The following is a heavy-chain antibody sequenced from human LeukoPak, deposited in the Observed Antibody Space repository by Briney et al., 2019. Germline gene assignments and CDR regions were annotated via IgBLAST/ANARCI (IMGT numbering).Heavy chain of an antibody. Sequence: PSETLSLTCTVSGGSISNYYWNWIRQSPGKGLEWIGFISYTASTNHNPSLKSRVTMSVDTSKNQFSLKLSSVTAADTAVYYCARVVYDSSGYYYTNGAFDIWGQGTMVTVSS. CDR1: GGSISNYY. CDR2: ISYTAST. J-gene: IGHJ3*02. V-gene: IGHV4-59*12. D-gene: IGHD3-22*01. CDR3: ARVVYDSSGYYYTNGAFDI.